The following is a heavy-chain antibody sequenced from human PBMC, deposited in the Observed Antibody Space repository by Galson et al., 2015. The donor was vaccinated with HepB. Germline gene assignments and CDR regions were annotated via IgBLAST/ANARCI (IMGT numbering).Heavy chain of an antibody. CDR2: INPSGGST. J-gene: IGHJ6*03. CDR3: ARANMVRGVTGYMDV. Sequence: SVKVSCKASGYTFTSYYMHWVRQAPGQGLEWMGIINPSGGSTSYAQKFQGRVTMTRDTSTSTVYMELSSLRSEDTAVYYCARANMVRGVTGYMDVWGKGTTVTVSS. CDR1: GYTFTSYY. V-gene: IGHV1-46*01. D-gene: IGHD3-10*01.